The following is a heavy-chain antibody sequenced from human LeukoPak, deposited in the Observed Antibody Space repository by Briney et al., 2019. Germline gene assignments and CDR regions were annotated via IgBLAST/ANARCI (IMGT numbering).Heavy chain of an antibody. J-gene: IGHJ6*03. CDR1: GFTFNSFA. CDR3: ARARGWRPNYYYYYMDV. Sequence: GGSLRLYCIASGFTFNSFAMVWVRQAPGKGLEGVSLIWYDGSNKYYAVSAKRRFTSSRDNSKDTLYLQMNSLRAEDTAVYFCARARGWRPNYYYYYMDVWGKGPTVTVSS. V-gene: IGHV3-33*01. D-gene: IGHD2-15*01. CDR2: IWYDGSNK.